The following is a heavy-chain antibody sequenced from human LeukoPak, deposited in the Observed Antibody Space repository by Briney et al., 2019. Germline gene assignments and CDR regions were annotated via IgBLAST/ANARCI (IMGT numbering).Heavy chain of an antibody. J-gene: IGHJ4*02. CDR3: ARGIGSYYPSPFDY. D-gene: IGHD1-26*01. Sequence: ETSETLSLTCAVYGGSFSGYYWSWIRQPPGKWLERIGEINHSGSTNYNPSLKSRVTISVDTSKNQFSLKLSSVTAADTAVYYCARGIGSYYPSPFDYWGQGTLVTVSS. CDR2: INHSGST. V-gene: IGHV4-34*01. CDR1: GGSFSGYY.